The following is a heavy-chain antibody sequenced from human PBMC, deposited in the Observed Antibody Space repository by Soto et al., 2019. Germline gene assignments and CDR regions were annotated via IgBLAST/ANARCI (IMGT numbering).Heavy chain of an antibody. J-gene: IGHJ4*02. D-gene: IGHD2-15*01. CDR3: ARDGVAPGLYFDH. CDR2: IKYDGREK. Sequence: EVQLVESGGGLVRPGGSLGLSCAASGFTFSDYWMNWVRQTPGKRLEWVASIKYDGREKNYVDSVKGRFTISRDNAKNSVYLQMASLRAEDTAVYYCARDGVAPGLYFDHWGQGTPVTVSS. V-gene: IGHV3-7*05. CDR1: GFTFSDYW.